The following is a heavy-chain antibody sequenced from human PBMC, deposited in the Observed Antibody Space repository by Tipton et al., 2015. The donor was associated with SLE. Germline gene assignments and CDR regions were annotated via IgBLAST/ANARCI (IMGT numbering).Heavy chain of an antibody. J-gene: IGHJ3*02. V-gene: IGHV4-30-2*01. D-gene: IGHD6-13*01. CDR3: ARALLLAAAGTGGAFDI. CDR1: GGSISSGGYS. CDR2: IYHSGST. Sequence: TLSLTCAVSGGSISSGGYSWSWIRQPPGKGLEWIGYIYHSGSTYYNPSLKSRVTISVDRSKNQFSLKLSSVTAADTAVYYCARALLLAAAGTGGAFDIWGQGTMVTVSS.